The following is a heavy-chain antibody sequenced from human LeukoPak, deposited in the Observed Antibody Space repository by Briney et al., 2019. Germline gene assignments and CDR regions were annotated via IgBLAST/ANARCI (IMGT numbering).Heavy chain of an antibody. D-gene: IGHD6-6*01. V-gene: IGHV3-20*04. J-gene: IGHJ6*03. CDR3: ARQVEYSSSYYYYYMDV. Sequence: GGSLRLSCAASGFTFSSYGMSWVRQAPGKGLEWVSGINWNGGSTSYADSVKGRFTISRDNAKNSLHLQMNSLRAEDTALYYCARQVEYSSSYYYYYMDVWGKGTTVTVSS. CDR2: INWNGGST. CDR1: GFTFSSYG.